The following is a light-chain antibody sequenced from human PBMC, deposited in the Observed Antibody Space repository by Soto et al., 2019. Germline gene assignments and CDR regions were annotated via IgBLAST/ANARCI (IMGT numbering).Light chain of an antibody. CDR3: QQANSFPIT. V-gene: IGKV1-39*01. Sequence: DIQMTQSPSSLSASVGDRVPITCRASQSISSYLNWYQQKPGKAPVLLIYDASTLQSGVPSRFSGSGSGTDFTLTISSLQPEDFATYYCQQANSFPITFGQGTRLEIK. CDR2: DAS. CDR1: QSISSY. J-gene: IGKJ5*01.